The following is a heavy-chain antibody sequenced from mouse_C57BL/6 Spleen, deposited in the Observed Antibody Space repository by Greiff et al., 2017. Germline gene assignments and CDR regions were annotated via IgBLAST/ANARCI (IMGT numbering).Heavy chain of an antibody. CDR1: GYTFTSYW. CDR3: ARRGYDYAPFDY. D-gene: IGHD2-4*01. V-gene: IGHV1-50*01. J-gene: IGHJ2*01. Sequence: QVQLQQPGAELVKPGASVKLSCKASGYTFTSYWMQWVKQRPGQGLEWIGEIDPSDSYTNYNQKFKGKATLTIDTSSSTAYMQLSSLTSEDSAAYYCARRGYDYAPFDYWGQGTTLTVSS. CDR2: IDPSDSYT.